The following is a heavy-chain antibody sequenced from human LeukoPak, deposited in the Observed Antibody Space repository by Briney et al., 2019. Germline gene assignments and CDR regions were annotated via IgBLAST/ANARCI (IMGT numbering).Heavy chain of an antibody. CDR1: GFTFSSYG. CDR2: ISGSGGST. CDR3: AKDVYPRDSSGYYHYFDY. Sequence: GGSLRLSCAASGFTFSSYGMSWVRQAPGKGLEWVSAISGSGGSTYYADSVKGRFTISRDNSKNTLYLQMNSLRAEDTAVYYCAKDVYPRDSSGYYHYFDYWGQGTLVTVSS. J-gene: IGHJ4*02. V-gene: IGHV3-23*01. D-gene: IGHD3-22*01.